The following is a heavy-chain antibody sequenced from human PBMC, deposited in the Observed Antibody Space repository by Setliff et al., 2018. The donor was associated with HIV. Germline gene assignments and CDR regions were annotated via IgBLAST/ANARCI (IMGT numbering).Heavy chain of an antibody. D-gene: IGHD5-12*01. Sequence: ASVKVSCKASGGTFSSYDISWVRQAPGQGLEWMGRIIPNSGYSTSAQKFQGRVLMSRDTSINTAYMELTRLRSDDTAVFYCARGGYDFRGLDYWGQGTLVTVSS. CDR3: ARGGYDFRGLDY. J-gene: IGHJ4*02. CDR2: IIPNSGYS. CDR1: GGTFSSYD. V-gene: IGHV1-2*06.